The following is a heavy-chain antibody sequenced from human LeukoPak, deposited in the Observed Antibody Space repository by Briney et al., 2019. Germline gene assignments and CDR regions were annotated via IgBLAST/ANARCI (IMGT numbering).Heavy chain of an antibody. CDR2: ISSSGSTI. CDR3: ASYYYGSGSYWYFDY. D-gene: IGHD3-10*01. V-gene: IGHV3-11*01. J-gene: IGHJ4*02. CDR1: GFTFSNYA. Sequence: AGGSLRLSCAASGFTFSNYAMSWIRQAPGKGLEWVSYISSSGSTIYYADSVKGRFTISRDNAKNSLYLQMNSLRAEDTAVYYRASYYYGSGSYWYFDYWGQGTLVTVSS.